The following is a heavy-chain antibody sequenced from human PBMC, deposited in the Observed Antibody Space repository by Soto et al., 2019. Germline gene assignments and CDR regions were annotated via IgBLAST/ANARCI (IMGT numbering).Heavy chain of an antibody. J-gene: IGHJ6*02. CDR3: ATLGPDIDILTLGDYYYVMDV. CDR1: GYTFTGYY. Sequence: ASVKVSCKASGYTFTGYYMHWVRQAPGQGLEWMGWINPNSGGTNYAQKFQGRVTMTRDTSISTAYMELSRLRSDDTAVYYCATLGPDIDILTLGDYYYVMDVWGQGTKVPLS. CDR2: INPNSGGT. D-gene: IGHD3-9*01. V-gene: IGHV1-2*02.